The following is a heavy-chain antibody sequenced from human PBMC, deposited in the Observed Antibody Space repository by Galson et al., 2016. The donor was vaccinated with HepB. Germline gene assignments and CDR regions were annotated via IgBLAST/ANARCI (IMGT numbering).Heavy chain of an antibody. CDR2: ISSSKTYI. Sequence: SLRLSCAASGFTFKTYTMNWVRQAPGKAPEWVSSISSSKTYIYYADSVRGRFTVSSDNAKDSLYLQMYSLRAEDTATYYCAREGSVVKPTDPVSAFDFWGQGTVVTVSS. D-gene: IGHD1-1*01. CDR3: AREGSVVKPTDPVSAFDF. V-gene: IGHV3-21*01. CDR1: GFTFKTYT. J-gene: IGHJ3*01.